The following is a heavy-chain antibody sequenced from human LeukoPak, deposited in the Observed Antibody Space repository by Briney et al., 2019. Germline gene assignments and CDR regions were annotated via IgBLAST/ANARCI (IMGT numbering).Heavy chain of an antibody. D-gene: IGHD6-13*01. CDR1: GGSISSSSYY. V-gene: IGHV4-39*07. J-gene: IGHJ4*02. CDR2: IYYTGTT. CDR3: AREEYSSDWYGHDS. Sequence: SETLSLTCTVSGGSISSSSYYWGWIRQPPGRGLEWIGSIYYTGTTFDNPSLKSRVTLSVDTSKNQFSLRLTSVTAADTAFYYCAREEYSSDWYGHDSWGQGTLVTVSS.